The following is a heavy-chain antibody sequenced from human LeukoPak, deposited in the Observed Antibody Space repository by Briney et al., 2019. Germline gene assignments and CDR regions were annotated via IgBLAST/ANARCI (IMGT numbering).Heavy chain of an antibody. Sequence: SETLSLTCTVSGYSINSGYYWGWIRQPPGKGLEWIGTMYHSGSTYYNPSLKSRVTISIDTSKNQFSLKLSSVTAADTAVYYCARDYPRPDYWGQGTLVTVSS. CDR1: GYSINSGYY. CDR3: ARDYPRPDY. V-gene: IGHV4-38-2*02. J-gene: IGHJ4*02. CDR2: MYHSGST.